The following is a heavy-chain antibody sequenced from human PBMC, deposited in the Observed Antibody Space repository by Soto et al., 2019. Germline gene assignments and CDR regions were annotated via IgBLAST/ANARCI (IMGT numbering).Heavy chain of an antibody. V-gene: IGHV1-46*01. CDR3: ARDRSCISTSCSLGRDYYYYYGMDV. D-gene: IGHD2-2*01. CDR2: INPSGGST. Sequence: ASVKVSCKASGYTFTSYYMHWVRQAPGQGLEWMGIINPSGGSTSYAQKFQGRVTMTRDTSTSTAYMELRSLRSEDTAVYYCARDRSCISTSCSLGRDYYYYYGMDVWGQGTTVTVSS. J-gene: IGHJ6*02. CDR1: GYTFTSYY.